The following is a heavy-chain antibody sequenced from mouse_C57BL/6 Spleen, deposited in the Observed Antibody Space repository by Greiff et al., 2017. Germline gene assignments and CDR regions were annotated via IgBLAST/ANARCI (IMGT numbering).Heavy chain of an antibody. CDR1: GYSITSGYY. D-gene: IGHD1-1*01. J-gene: IGHJ3*01. V-gene: IGHV3-6*01. CDR3: ARDDYSVGFAY. Sequence: EVKLVESGPGLVKPSQSLSLTCSVTGYSITSGYYWNWIRQFPGNKLEWMGYISYDGSNNYNPSLKNRISITRDTSKNPFFLKLNSMTTEDTATYYCARDDYSVGFAYWGQGTLVTVSA. CDR2: ISYDGSN.